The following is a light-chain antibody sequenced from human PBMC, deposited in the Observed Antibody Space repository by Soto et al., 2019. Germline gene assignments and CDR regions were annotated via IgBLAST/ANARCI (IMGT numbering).Light chain of an antibody. CDR2: EGS. J-gene: IGLJ2*01. V-gene: IGLV2-23*01. CDR3: CSYAGSSTSVV. CDR1: SSDVGSYNL. Sequence: QSVLTQPASVSGSPGQSITISCTGTSSDVGSYNLVSWYQQHPGKAPKLMIYEGSKRPSGVSNRFSGSKSGNTASLTISGLQGEEGADYYCCSYAGSSTSVVFGGGTKVTVL.